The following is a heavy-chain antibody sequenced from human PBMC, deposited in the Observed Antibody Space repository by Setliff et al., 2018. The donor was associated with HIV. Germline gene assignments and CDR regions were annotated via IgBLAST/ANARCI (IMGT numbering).Heavy chain of an antibody. CDR2: LIPVLGEP. Sequence: SVKVSCKASGNTLRNNAIGWVRQAPGHGLEWMGSLIPVLGEPHNAQRFQGRVTISADESTNTAHMELRSLTSEDTAAYYCTRGALYRLFEFWGPGTLVTVSS. CDR3: TRGALYRLFEF. V-gene: IGHV1-69*11. D-gene: IGHD1-26*01. CDR1: GNTLRNNA. J-gene: IGHJ4*02.